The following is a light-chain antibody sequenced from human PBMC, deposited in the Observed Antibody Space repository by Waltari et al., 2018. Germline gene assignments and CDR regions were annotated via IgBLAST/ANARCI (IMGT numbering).Light chain of an antibody. J-gene: IGLJ1*01. Sequence: QSVLTQPPSTSGTPGQRVIISCSGSSSNIGGNVVNWYQQIPRTAPKLLIYSSDQRPSGFPSRFSGSKSVTSASLAISGLQSEDEADYYCVAWDDSLTGYVFGTGTKVTVL. CDR1: SSNIGGNV. V-gene: IGLV1-44*01. CDR2: SSD. CDR3: VAWDDSLTGYV.